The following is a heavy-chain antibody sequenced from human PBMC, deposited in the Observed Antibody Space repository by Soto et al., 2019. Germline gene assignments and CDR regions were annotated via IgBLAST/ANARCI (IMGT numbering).Heavy chain of an antibody. CDR3: ARVPDR. CDR1: GCSISSGGYS. V-gene: IGHV4-30-2*01. J-gene: IGHJ5*02. Sequence: SETLSLTCAVSGCSISSGGYSWSWIRQPPGKGLEWIGYMYHSGSTYYNPSLKSRVTISIDRSKNQFSLKLSSVTAADTAVYYCARVPDRWGQGTLVTVSS. D-gene: IGHD2-2*01. CDR2: MYHSGST.